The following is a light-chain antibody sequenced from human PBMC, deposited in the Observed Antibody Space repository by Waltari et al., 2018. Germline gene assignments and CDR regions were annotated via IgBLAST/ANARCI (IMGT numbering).Light chain of an antibody. J-gene: IGKJ4*01. CDR3: QQRSSWPLT. Sequence: EIVLTQSPATLSLSPGERATLSCRASHRVSRYLAWYQQRPGQAPRLLINDASNRATGIPARFSGSGSETDFTLTISSLEPEDFAVYYCQQRSSWPLTFGGGTKVEIK. CDR1: HRVSRY. CDR2: DAS. V-gene: IGKV3-11*01.